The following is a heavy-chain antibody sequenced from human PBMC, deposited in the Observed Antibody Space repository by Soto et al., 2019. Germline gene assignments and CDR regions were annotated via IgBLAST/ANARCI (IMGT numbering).Heavy chain of an antibody. D-gene: IGHD6-13*01. V-gene: IGHV4-4*02. CDR1: GASVSSTYW. CDR3: ARYNAASGTYYFDY. Sequence: PSETVSLTCAVSGASVSSTYWWSWVRQPPGKGPEWIGEINHRGSANYNPSLKSRVTISVDISKSQFSLRLTSVTAADTAVYYCARYNAASGTYYFDYWGQGALVTVSS. CDR2: INHRGSA. J-gene: IGHJ4*02.